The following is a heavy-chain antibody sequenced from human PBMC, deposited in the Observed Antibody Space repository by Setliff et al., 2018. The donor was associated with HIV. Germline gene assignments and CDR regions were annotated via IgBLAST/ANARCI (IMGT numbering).Heavy chain of an antibody. J-gene: IGHJ2*01. CDR3: ARDHHSGRGSNFPWYSDL. V-gene: IGHV1-18*01. Sequence: ASVKVSCKASGYTFSNYGITWVRQAPGQGLEWMGWITSYNGNTNYAKKFKGRVTMTTDTSTSIAYMELKSLSSEDTAVYYCARDHHSGRGSNFPWYSDLWGRGTLVTVSS. D-gene: IGHD1-26*01. CDR1: GYTFSNYG. CDR2: ITSYNGNT.